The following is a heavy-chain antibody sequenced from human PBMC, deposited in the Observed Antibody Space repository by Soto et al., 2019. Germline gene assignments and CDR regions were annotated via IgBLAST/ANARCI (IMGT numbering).Heavy chain of an antibody. CDR2: ISYHGSDK. V-gene: IGHV3-30*18. Sequence: QVQLVESGGGVVQPGRSLRLSCAASGFTFSNYGMHWVRQAPGKGLEWVAVISYHGSDKYYADSGKGRFTISRDNSKNTLYLQMDSLRAEDTAVYYCAKDPLTTTVTTVGYWGQGNLVTVSS. D-gene: IGHD4-17*01. J-gene: IGHJ4*02. CDR3: AKDPLTTTVTTVGY. CDR1: GFTFSNYG.